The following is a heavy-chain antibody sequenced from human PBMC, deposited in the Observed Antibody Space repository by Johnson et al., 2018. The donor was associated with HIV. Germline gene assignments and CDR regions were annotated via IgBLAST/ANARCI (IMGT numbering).Heavy chain of an antibody. D-gene: IGHD6-6*01. V-gene: IGHV3-74*02. CDR1: GFIFSRSW. CDR2: SNSDGSST. Sequence: MLLVQSGGGLVQPGGSLRLSCAASGFIFSRSWMHWVRQVPGKGLVWVSRSNSDGSSTTYADSVKGRFTISRDKAKNTLHLQMNSLRAEDTAVYYCARNSWGSSSGSRIWGQGTMVTVSS. CDR3: ARNSWGSSSGSRI. J-gene: IGHJ3*02.